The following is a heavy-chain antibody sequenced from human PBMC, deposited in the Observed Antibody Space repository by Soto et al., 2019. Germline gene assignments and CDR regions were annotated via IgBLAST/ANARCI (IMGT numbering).Heavy chain of an antibody. CDR2: IYNSGCT. Sequence: QVQLQESGPGLVEPSQTLSLTCTVSGGSVSSGGYFWSWIRQPPGEGLEWIGHIYNSGCTYSNPSLRGRVTISVDTSKSQFSLKLSSVTAADTAVYYCARGPSADKIDFWGQGTLVTVSS. CDR1: GGSVSSGGYF. J-gene: IGHJ4*02. CDR3: ARGPSADKIDF. D-gene: IGHD3-3*01. V-gene: IGHV4-30-4*01.